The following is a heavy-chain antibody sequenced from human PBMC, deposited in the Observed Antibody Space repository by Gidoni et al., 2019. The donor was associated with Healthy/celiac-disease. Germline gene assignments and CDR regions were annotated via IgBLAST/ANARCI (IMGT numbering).Heavy chain of an antibody. Sequence: QVQLVQSGAEVKKPGASVKVSCKASGSTFTSNGIRGGRQAPGQGLEWMGWISAYNGKQNYAQKLQGRGTMTTDTSTSTAYMELRSLRSDDTAVYYGARGGGFGELFWVDYWGQGTLVTVSS. CDR2: ISAYNGKQ. D-gene: IGHD3-10*01. CDR1: GSTFTSNG. J-gene: IGHJ4*02. V-gene: IGHV1-18*04. CDR3: ARGGGFGELFWVDY.